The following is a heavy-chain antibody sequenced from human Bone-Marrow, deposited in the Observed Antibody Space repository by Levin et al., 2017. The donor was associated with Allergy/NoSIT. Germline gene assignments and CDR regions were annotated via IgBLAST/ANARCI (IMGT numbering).Heavy chain of an antibody. CDR2: IKQDGSDK. CDR3: ARDPASNDFWSAYYYFDN. CDR1: GFTFSNYW. V-gene: IGHV3-7*01. Sequence: LSGGSLRLSCAASGFTFSNYWMNWVRQAPGKGLEWVANIKQDGSDKYFVDSVKGRFSISRDNAENSLYLHMDSLRAEDTAIYYCARDPASNDFWSAYYYFDNWGQGTLVTVSS. D-gene: IGHD3-3*01. J-gene: IGHJ4*02.